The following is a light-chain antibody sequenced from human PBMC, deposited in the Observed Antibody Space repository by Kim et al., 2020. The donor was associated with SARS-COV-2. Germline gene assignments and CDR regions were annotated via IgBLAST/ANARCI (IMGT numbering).Light chain of an antibody. Sequence: DIQMTQTPSTLSASVGDRVTITCRASENIGTWLASYQQKPGRAPSLLIYLASTLESGVPSRFSGTGSGTEFSLSITSLQPDDFATYECQHYSRFPYTFGQGTKVDIK. CDR1: ENIGTW. CDR2: LAS. CDR3: QHYSRFPYT. J-gene: IGKJ2*01. V-gene: IGKV1-5*03.